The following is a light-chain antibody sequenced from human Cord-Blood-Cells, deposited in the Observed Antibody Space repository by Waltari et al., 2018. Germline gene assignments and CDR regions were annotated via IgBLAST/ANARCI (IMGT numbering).Light chain of an antibody. CDR1: QSISSY. Sequence: DIQMTQSPSSLSASVGDRVTITCRASQSISSYLNLYQQKPGKAPKLLNYAASSLQSGVPSRFSGSGSGTECTVTVSSLQPEDFVTYYCQQSYSTPTFGQGTKVEIK. CDR3: QQSYSTPT. V-gene: IGKV1-39*01. J-gene: IGKJ1*01. CDR2: AAS.